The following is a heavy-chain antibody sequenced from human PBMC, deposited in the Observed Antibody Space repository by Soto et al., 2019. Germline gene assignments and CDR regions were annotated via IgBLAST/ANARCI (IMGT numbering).Heavy chain of an antibody. Sequence: ASVKVSCKASGGTFSSYAISWVRQAPGQGLEWMGGIIPIFGTANYAQKFQGRVTITADKSTSTAYMELSSLRSEDTAVYYCARDPEIAAAGNWFDPWGQGTLVTVSS. J-gene: IGHJ5*02. V-gene: IGHV1-69*06. D-gene: IGHD6-13*01. CDR2: IIPIFGTA. CDR1: GGTFSSYA. CDR3: ARDPEIAAAGNWFDP.